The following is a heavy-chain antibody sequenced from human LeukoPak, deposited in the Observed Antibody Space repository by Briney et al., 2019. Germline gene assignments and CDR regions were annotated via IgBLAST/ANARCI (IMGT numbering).Heavy chain of an antibody. Sequence: GGSLRPSCAASGFTFSSFAMSWVRQAPGKGLEWVSAISGSGGSTYYADSVKGRFTISRDNSKNTLYLQMNSLRAEDTAVYYCAKGRGYNFGPDDWGQGTLVTVSS. V-gene: IGHV3-23*01. J-gene: IGHJ4*02. CDR1: GFTFSSFA. D-gene: IGHD5-18*01. CDR2: ISGSGGST. CDR3: AKGRGYNFGPDD.